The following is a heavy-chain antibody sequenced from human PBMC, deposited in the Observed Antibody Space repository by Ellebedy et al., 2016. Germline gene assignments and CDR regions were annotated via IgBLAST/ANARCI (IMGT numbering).Heavy chain of an antibody. CDR1: GFTFSSYG. D-gene: IGHD1-26*01. CDR2: IWYDGSNK. V-gene: IGHV3-33*08. CDR3: ARDRNSLVGVTFYFDY. J-gene: IGHJ4*02. Sequence: GGSLRLSCAASGFTFSSYGMHWIRQAPGKGLEWVAVIWYDGSNKYYADSVKGRFTISRDNSKNTLYLQMSSLRAEDTAVYYCARDRNSLVGVTFYFDYWGQGTLVTVSS.